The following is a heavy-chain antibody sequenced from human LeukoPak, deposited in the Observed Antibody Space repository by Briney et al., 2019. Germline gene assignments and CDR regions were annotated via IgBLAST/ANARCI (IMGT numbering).Heavy chain of an antibody. V-gene: IGHV3-9*01. CDR1: GLTFDDYA. CDR3: AKDPYYDILTGYFQL. Sequence: PGRSLRLSCAASGLTFDDYAMHWVRQAPGKGLEWVSGISWNSGSIGYADSVKGRFTIPRDNAKNSLYLQMNSLRAEDTALYYCAKDPYYDILTGYFQLWGQGTLVTVSS. D-gene: IGHD3-9*01. J-gene: IGHJ4*02. CDR2: ISWNSGSI.